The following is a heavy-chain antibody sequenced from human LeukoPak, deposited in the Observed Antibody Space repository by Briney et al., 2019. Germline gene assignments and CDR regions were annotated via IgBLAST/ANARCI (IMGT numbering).Heavy chain of an antibody. J-gene: IGHJ4*02. CDR1: GGSFSGYY. D-gene: IGHD3-22*01. Sequence: PSETLSLTCAVYGGSFSGYYWSWIRQPPGKGLEWIGEINHSGSTNYNPSLKSRVTISVDTSKNQFSLKLSSVTAADTAVYYCARDPYYYDSSGGGYDYWGQGTLVTVSS. V-gene: IGHV4-34*01. CDR3: ARDPYYYDSSGGGYDY. CDR2: INHSGST.